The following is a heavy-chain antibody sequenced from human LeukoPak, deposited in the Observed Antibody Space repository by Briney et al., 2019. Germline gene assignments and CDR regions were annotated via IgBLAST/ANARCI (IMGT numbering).Heavy chain of an antibody. CDR2: SNSDESST. Sequence: GGSLRLSCAASGSTFSSYWMHWVRQAPGKGLVWVSRSNSDESSTSYADSVKGRFTISRDNAKSTLYLQMNSLRVEDTAVYYCARGRFSWDVWGQGTTVTVSS. D-gene: IGHD3-3*01. CDR3: ARGRFSWDV. CDR1: GSTFSSYW. V-gene: IGHV3-74*01. J-gene: IGHJ6*02.